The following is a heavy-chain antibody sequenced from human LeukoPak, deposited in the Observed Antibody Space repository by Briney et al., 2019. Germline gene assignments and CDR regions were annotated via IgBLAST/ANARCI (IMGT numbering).Heavy chain of an antibody. CDR1: GDSVSSNTAA. D-gene: IGHD2-2*01. J-gene: IGHJ4*02. Sequence: SQTLSLTCAISGDSVSSNTAAWNWIRQSPSRGLEWLGRTYYRSTWYHDYAESVKSRITINQDTSKNHFSLQLNSVTPEDTAVYYCARERPPEYCSSTNCYRNYFDHWGQGTLVTVSA. CDR3: ARERPPEYCSSTNCYRNYFDH. CDR2: TYYRSTWYH. V-gene: IGHV6-1*01.